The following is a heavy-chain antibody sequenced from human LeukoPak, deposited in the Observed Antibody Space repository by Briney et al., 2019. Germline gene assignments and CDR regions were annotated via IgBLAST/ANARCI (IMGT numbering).Heavy chain of an antibody. J-gene: IGHJ6*02. CDR1: GFTFSSYA. Sequence: PGRSLRLPCAASGFTFSSYAMHWVRQAPGKGLEWVAVISYDGSNKYYADSVKGRFTISRDNSKNTLYLQMNSLRAEDTAVYYCARDLPPVPAAISNYYYYYGMDVWGQGTTVTVSS. CDR3: ARDLPPVPAAISNYYYYYGMDV. CDR2: ISYDGSNK. D-gene: IGHD2-2*01. V-gene: IGHV3-30-3*01.